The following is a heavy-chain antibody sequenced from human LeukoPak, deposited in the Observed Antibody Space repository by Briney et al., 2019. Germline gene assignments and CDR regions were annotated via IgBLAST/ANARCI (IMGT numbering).Heavy chain of an antibody. Sequence: PGRSLRLSCVGSGFSLEDYAMHWVRQVPGKGLEWVSSISWDSGSQAYTDSVKGRFTISRDNDKNSLYLQMNSLRPDDTDFYYFIKDMGFDLLKDAFHIWGQGTLVTVSS. D-gene: IGHD3-9*01. V-gene: IGHV3-9*01. CDR1: GFSLEDYA. CDR3: IKDMGFDLLKDAFHI. J-gene: IGHJ3*02. CDR2: ISWDSGSQ.